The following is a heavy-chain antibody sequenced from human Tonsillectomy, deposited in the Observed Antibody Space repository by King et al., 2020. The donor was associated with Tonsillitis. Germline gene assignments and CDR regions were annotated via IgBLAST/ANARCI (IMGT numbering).Heavy chain of an antibody. V-gene: IGHV3-30*04. CDR1: GFTFSNYA. Sequence: QLVQSGGGVVQPGRSLTLSCAASGFTFSNYAMHWVRQAPGKGLEWVAVISYDGSNKYYADSVKGRFTISRDNSKNTLYLQMNSLRGEDTAVYYCAKPLVPAGSDPNWFDPWGQGPLVTVSS. CDR2: ISYDGSNK. CDR3: AKPLVPAGSDPNWFDP. D-gene: IGHD2-2*01. J-gene: IGHJ5*02.